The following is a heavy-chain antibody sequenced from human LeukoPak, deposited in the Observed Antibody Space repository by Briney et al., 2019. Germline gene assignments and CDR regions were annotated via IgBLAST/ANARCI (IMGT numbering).Heavy chain of an antibody. V-gene: IGHV3-7*01. Sequence: GGSLRLSCAASGFTFSSYEMNWVRQAPGKGLEWVANIKQDGSEKYYVDSVKGRFTISRDNAKNSLYLQMNSLRAEDTAVYYCARDLLGYNYYYMDVWGKGTTVTVSS. CDR3: ARDLLGYNYYYMDV. D-gene: IGHD3-16*02. J-gene: IGHJ6*03. CDR1: GFTFSSYE. CDR2: IKQDGSEK.